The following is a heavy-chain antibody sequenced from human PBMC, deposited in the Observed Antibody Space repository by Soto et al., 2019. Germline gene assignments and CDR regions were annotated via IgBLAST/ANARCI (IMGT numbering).Heavy chain of an antibody. D-gene: IGHD1-26*01. V-gene: IGHV1-69*02. Sequence: QVQLVQSGAEVKKPGSSVKVSCKASGGTFSSYTISWVRQAPGQGLEWMGRIIPILGIANYAQKFQGRVTVTGEKSTSTAYMGLSSLRSEDPAVYYCARAGELPTEAFDIWGQGTMVTVSS. CDR1: GGTFSSYT. CDR3: ARAGELPTEAFDI. CDR2: IIPILGIA. J-gene: IGHJ3*02.